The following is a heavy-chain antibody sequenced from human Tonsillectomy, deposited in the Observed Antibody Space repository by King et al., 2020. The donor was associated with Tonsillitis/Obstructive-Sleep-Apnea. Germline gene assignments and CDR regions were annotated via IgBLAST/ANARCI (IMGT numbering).Heavy chain of an antibody. CDR1: GFTFSSYG. D-gene: IGHD4-17*01. Sequence: QLVQSGGGVVQPGGSLRLSCAASGFTFSSYGMHWVRQAPGKGLEWVAVIWYDGSNKYYADSVKGRFTISRDNSKNTLSLQMNSLRAEDTAVYYCARDLKDGDYSDYWGQGTLVTVSS. CDR2: IWYDGSNK. V-gene: IGHV3-33*01. J-gene: IGHJ4*02. CDR3: ARDLKDGDYSDY.